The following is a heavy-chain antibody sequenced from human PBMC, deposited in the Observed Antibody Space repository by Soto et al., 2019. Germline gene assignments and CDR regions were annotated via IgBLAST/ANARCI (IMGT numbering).Heavy chain of an antibody. Sequence: PGGSLRLSCAASGFTFSSYSMNWVRQAPGKGLEWVSSISSSSSYIYYADSVKGRFTISRDSAKNSLYLQMNSLRAEDTAVYYCARDSRDIAAAGTLADYWGQGALVTVSS. CDR3: ARDSRDIAAAGTLADY. CDR2: ISSSSSYI. CDR1: GFTFSSYS. V-gene: IGHV3-21*01. D-gene: IGHD6-13*01. J-gene: IGHJ4*02.